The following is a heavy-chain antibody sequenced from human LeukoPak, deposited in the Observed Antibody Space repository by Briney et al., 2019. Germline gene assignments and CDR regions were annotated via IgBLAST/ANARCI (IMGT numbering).Heavy chain of an antibody. CDR2: ISSSGSTI. V-gene: IGHV3-11*04. J-gene: IGHJ4*02. Sequence: GGSLRLSCAASGFTFSDYYMSWIRQAPGKGLEWVSYISSSGSTIYYADSVKGRFTISRDNAKNSLYLQMNSLRAEDTAEYYCARGVYYDILTGYYNWDYFDYWGQGTLVTVSS. D-gene: IGHD3-9*01. CDR1: GFTFSDYY. CDR3: ARGVYYDILTGYYNWDYFDY.